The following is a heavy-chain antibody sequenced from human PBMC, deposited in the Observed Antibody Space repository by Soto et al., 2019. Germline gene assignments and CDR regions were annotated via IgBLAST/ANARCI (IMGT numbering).Heavy chain of an antibody. J-gene: IGHJ6*04. CDR2: IDWDDDK. CDR1: GFSLSTSGMC. CDR3: ARILYYYGSGMMDV. Sequence: SGPTLVNPTPTLTLTCTFSGFSLSTSGMCVSWIRQPPGKALEWLARIDWDDDKYYSTSLKTRLTISKDTSKNQVVLTMTNMDPVDTATYYCARILYYYGSGMMDVWGKGTTVTVSS. D-gene: IGHD3-10*01. V-gene: IGHV2-70*11.